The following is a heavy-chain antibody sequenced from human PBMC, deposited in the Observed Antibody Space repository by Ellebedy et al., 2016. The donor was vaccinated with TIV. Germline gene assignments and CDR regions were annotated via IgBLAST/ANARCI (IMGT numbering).Heavy chain of an antibody. CDR1: GDIVSSNAVA. J-gene: IGHJ3*02. V-gene: IGHV6-1*01. CDR2: TYYRSKWYN. Sequence: LRLSCSLSGDIVSSNAVAWHWIRQSPSSGLEWLVRTYYRSKWYNEYAVSVKSRITINPDTSKNQFSLQLNSLTPEDQALYYCVRGSRGAFDIWGQGTMVTVSS. CDR3: VRGSRGAFDI.